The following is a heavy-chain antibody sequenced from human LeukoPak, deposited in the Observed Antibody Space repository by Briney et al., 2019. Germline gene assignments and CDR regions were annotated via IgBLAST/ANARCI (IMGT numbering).Heavy chain of an antibody. CDR2: ISRSGGST. J-gene: IGHJ4*02. D-gene: IGHD3-22*01. Sequence: GGSLRLSCAASGFXFSSYAISWVRQAPGKGQEWVSCISRSGGSTYYADSVKGRFTISRDNSKNTLYLQMTSLRAEDTAVYYCAKDQVWIVVGSFDYWGQGTLVTVSS. CDR1: GFXFSSYA. CDR3: AKDQVWIVVGSFDY. V-gene: IGHV3-23*01.